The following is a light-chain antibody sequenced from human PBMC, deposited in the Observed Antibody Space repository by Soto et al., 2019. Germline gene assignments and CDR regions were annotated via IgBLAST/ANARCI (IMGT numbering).Light chain of an antibody. CDR3: SSYTSSSTLYV. Sequence: QSVLTQPASVSGSPGQSITISCTGTSSDVGGYNYVSWYQQHPGKAPKLMIYEVSNRPSGVSNRFSGSKSGNTASLTISGLEAEDEADYYCSSYTSSSTLYVFGPGIKVTVL. V-gene: IGLV2-14*01. CDR2: EVS. CDR1: SSDVGGYNY. J-gene: IGLJ1*01.